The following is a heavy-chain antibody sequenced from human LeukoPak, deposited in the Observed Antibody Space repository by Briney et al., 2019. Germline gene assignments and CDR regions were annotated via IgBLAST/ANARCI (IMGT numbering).Heavy chain of an antibody. Sequence: SETLSLTCTVSGGSISSHYWTWIRQSPVKGLEWIGDISNSGSTSYNPSLKSRVTISVDTSKNQFSLKLSSVTAADTAVYYCARVNLIFGTPSWFDPWGQGTLVTVSS. D-gene: IGHD2-21*02. CDR2: ISNSGST. CDR3: ARVNLIFGTPSWFDP. CDR1: GGSISSHY. J-gene: IGHJ5*02. V-gene: IGHV4-59*11.